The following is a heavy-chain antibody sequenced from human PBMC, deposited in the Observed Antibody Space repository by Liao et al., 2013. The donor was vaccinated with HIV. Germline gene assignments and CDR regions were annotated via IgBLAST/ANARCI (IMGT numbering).Heavy chain of an antibody. CDR1: GGSISSYY. V-gene: IGHV4-59*12. J-gene: IGHJ4*02. D-gene: IGHD3-9*01. CDR3: ARGDDILTGYNN. Sequence: QVQLQESGPGLVKPSETLSLTCTVSGGSISSYYWSWIRQPPGKGLEWIGYIYHSGSTYYNPSLKSRVTISVDRSKNQFSLKLSSVTAADTAVYYCARGDDILTGYNNWGQGTLVTVSS. CDR2: IYHSGST.